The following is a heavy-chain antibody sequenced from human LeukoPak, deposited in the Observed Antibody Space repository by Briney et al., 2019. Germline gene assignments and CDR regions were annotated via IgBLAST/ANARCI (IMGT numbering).Heavy chain of an antibody. CDR2: ISNDGGGT. V-gene: IGHV3-23*01. D-gene: IGHD4-11*01. CDR1: GFNLGSYG. Sequence: GGSLRLSRAASGFNLGSYGMSWVRQAPGKGLEWVSSISNDGGGTFSADSVKGRFTISRDSSKNTLSLQMNSLTTEDTAVYYCAKDDSMTLDHFDYWGQGALVTVSS. CDR3: AKDDSMTLDHFDY. J-gene: IGHJ4*02.